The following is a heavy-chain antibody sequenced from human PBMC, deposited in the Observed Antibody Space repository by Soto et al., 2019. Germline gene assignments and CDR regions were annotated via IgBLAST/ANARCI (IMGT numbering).Heavy chain of an antibody. V-gene: IGHV1-3*01. D-gene: IGHD5-18*01. CDR3: ASGYSYGLDYYYGMDV. Sequence: ASVKVSCKASGYTFTSYAMHWVRQAPGQRLEWMGWINAGNGNTKYSQKFQGRVTITRDTSASTAYMELSSLRSEDTAVYYCASGYSYGLDYYYGMDVWGQGTTVTVSS. CDR1: GYTFTSYA. J-gene: IGHJ6*02. CDR2: INAGNGNT.